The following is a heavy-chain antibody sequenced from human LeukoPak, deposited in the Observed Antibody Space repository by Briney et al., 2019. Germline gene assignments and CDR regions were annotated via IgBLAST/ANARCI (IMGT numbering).Heavy chain of an antibody. J-gene: IGHJ4*02. Sequence: GGSLRLSCAASGFTLSGCWMSWVRQAPGKGLEWVANIKQDGSAKYYVDSVKGRFTISRDNAKNSLYLQMNSLRAEDTALYYCARGGWFGELLFDYWGQGTLVTVSS. CDR3: ARGGWFGELLFDY. D-gene: IGHD3-10*01. CDR2: IKQDGSAK. CDR1: GFTLSGCW. V-gene: IGHV3-7*05.